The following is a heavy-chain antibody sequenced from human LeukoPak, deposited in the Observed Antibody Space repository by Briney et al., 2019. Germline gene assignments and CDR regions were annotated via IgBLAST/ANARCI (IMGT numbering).Heavy chain of an antibody. CDR3: AREGIVRTYDQ. CDR2: IYYSGIT. Sequence: SETLSLTCTVSGDSISSYYWYWFRQPPGKELERTACIYYSGITHYNHSLKSRVTISLDTSKNQFSLRLSSVTAADTAVYYCAREGIVRTYDQWGQGTLVTVSS. J-gene: IGHJ4*02. CDR1: GDSISSYY. D-gene: IGHD2/OR15-2a*01. V-gene: IGHV4-59*12.